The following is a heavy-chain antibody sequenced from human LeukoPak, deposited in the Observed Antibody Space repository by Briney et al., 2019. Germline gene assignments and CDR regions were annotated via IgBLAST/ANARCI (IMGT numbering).Heavy chain of an antibody. CDR3: ARAPIAAPIDY. Sequence: PSETLSLTCAVYGGSFSGYYWSWIRQPPGKGLEWIGEINHSGSTNYNPSLKSRVTISVDTSKNQFSLKLSSVTAADTAVYYCARAPIAAPIDYWGQGTLVTVSS. V-gene: IGHV4-34*01. CDR2: INHSGST. D-gene: IGHD6-13*01. CDR1: GGSFSGYY. J-gene: IGHJ4*02.